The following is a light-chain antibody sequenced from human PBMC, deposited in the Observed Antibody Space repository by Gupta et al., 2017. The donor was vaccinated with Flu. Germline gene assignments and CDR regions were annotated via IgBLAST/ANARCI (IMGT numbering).Light chain of an antibody. CDR1: QGRLHYQGYNY. CDR3: KQALQTPFT. Sequence: DIVMTQSPLSLSVTPGEPASISCRSSQGRLHYQGYNYVDWYLQKPGQSPHLLIYLGSSRATGVPGRFSGSGSGTDFTLKISRGEADDVGVYYCKQALQTPFTFGHGTKVDIK. J-gene: IGKJ3*01. CDR2: LGS. V-gene: IGKV2-28*01.